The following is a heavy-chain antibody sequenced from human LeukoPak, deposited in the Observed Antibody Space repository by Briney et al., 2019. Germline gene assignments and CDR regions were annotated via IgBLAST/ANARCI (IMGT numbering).Heavy chain of an antibody. CDR1: GFTFSNYG. V-gene: IGHV3-30*02. J-gene: IGHJ4*02. D-gene: IGHD1-14*01. CDR2: IRYDGANR. Sequence: GGSLRLSCEASGFTFSNYGMAWVRQTPGKGLEWLSFIRYDGANRYYAESVKGRFTISRDNSRNTLYLQMNSLRAEDTAVYYCAALDNGRDYWGQGTLVTVSS. CDR3: AALDNGRDY.